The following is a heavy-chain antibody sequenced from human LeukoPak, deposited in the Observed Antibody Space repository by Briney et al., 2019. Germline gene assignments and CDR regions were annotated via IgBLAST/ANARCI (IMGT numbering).Heavy chain of an antibody. CDR3: ARCRSLRRSSWPYYYMDV. D-gene: IGHD6-13*01. J-gene: IGHJ6*03. CDR1: GGSISSYY. CDR2: IYTSGST. Sequence: PSETLSLTCTVSGGSISSYYWSWIRQPAGKGLEWIGRIYTSGSTNYNPSLKSRVTMSVDTSKNQFSLKLSSVTAADTAVYYCARCRSLRRSSWPYYYMDVWGKGTTVTVSS. V-gene: IGHV4-4*07.